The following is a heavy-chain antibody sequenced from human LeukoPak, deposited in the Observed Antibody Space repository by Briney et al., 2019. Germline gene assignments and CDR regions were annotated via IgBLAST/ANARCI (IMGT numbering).Heavy chain of an antibody. J-gene: IGHJ4*02. D-gene: IGHD3-22*01. CDR2: IYYSGST. CDR3: ARVSYCYDSSGSSFDY. V-gene: IGHV4-61*08. CDR1: GGSISSGDYY. Sequence: SETLSLTCTVSGGSISSGDYYWSWIRQPPGKGLEWIGYIYYSGSTNYNPSLKSRVTISVDTSKNQFSLKLSSVTAADTAVYYCARVSYCYDSSGSSFDYWGQGTLVTVSS.